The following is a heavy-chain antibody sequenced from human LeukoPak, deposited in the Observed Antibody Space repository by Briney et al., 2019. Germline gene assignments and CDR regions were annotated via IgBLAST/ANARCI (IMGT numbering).Heavy chain of an antibody. Sequence: GALRLSCAASGFTFSTYSMSWVRQAPGKGPEWVSVISSRSTYIYYADSVKGRFTISRDNAKNSLYLQMNSLRAEDTAVYYCARYTSGWNGGTLGYYMDVWGGGTTVTVSS. D-gene: IGHD6-19*01. V-gene: IGHV3-21*01. CDR1: GFTFSTYS. J-gene: IGHJ6*03. CDR3: ARYTSGWNGGTLGYYMDV. CDR2: ISSRSTYI.